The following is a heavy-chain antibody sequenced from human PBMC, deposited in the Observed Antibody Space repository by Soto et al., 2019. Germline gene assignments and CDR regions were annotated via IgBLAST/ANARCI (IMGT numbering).Heavy chain of an antibody. V-gene: IGHV1-69*13. CDR2: IIPIFGTA. CDR1: GGTCSSCA. J-gene: IGHJ3*02. CDR3: ASGEFGITMIVVVRGEPRTIKRWAFDI. Sequence: SVKVSCKASGGTCSSCAISWVRQAPGQGLEWMGGIIPIFGTANYAQKFQGRVTITADESTSTAYMELSSLRSEDTAVYYCASGEFGITMIVVVRGEPRTIKRWAFDIWGQGTMVTVSS. D-gene: IGHD3-22*01.